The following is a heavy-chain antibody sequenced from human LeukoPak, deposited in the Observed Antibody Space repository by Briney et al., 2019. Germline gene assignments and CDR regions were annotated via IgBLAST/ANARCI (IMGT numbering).Heavy chain of an antibody. CDR2: FDPEDGET. J-gene: IGHJ5*02. D-gene: IGHD2-2*01. CDR1: GYTLTELS. Sequence: ASVTVSCKVSGYTLTELSMHWVRQAPGKGLEWMGGFDPEDGETIYAQKFQGRVTMTEDTSTDTAYMELSSLRSEDTAVYYCARVPTYQLLNWFDPWGQGTLVTVSS. V-gene: IGHV1-24*01. CDR3: ARVPTYQLLNWFDP.